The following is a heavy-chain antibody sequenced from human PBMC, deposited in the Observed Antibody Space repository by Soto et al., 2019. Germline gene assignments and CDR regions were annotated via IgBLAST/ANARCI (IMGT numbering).Heavy chain of an antibody. V-gene: IGHV6-1*01. Sequence: SQTLSLTCAISGDSVSSNSAAWNWIRQSPSRGLEWLGRTYYRSKWYNDYAVSVKGRITINPDTSKNQFSLQLNSVTPEDTALYYCASSTGAGNTGYFHYWGQGTLVTVSS. J-gene: IGHJ4*02. CDR2: TYYRSKWYN. CDR1: GDSVSSNSAA. CDR3: ASSTGAGNTGYFHY. D-gene: IGHD1-26*01.